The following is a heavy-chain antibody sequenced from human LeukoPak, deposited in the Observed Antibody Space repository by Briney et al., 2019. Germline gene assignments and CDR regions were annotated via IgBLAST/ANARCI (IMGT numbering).Heavy chain of an antibody. CDR2: IYPSDSDT. Sequence: GESLKISCKGSGYSFTSYWIGWVRQMSGRGLEWMGIIYPSDSDTRYTPSFQGQVTISVDKSNNTAYLQWSSLKASDTAMYYCARRAYSSGSIDYWGQGTLVTVSS. V-gene: IGHV5-51*01. D-gene: IGHD3-10*01. CDR1: GYSFTSYW. J-gene: IGHJ4*02. CDR3: ARRAYSSGSIDY.